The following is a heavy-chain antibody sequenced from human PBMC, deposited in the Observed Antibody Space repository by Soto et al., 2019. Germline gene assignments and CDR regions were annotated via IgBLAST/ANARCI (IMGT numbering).Heavy chain of an antibody. V-gene: IGHV4-30-2*01. J-gene: IGHJ6*02. CDR3: ASQDFYTMGV. Sequence: QLQLQESGSGLVKPSQTLSLTCAVSGGSISSGGYSWSWIRQPPGKGLEWIGYIYHSGTTNYNPSLKSRVTISVDKSKNQLSLKLNSVTAADTAMFYCASQDFYTMGVWGRGTTVTVSS. CDR2: IYHSGTT. CDR1: GGSISSGGYS.